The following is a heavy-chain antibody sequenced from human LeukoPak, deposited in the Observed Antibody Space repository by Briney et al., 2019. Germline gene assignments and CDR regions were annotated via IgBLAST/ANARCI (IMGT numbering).Heavy chain of an antibody. CDR1: GGSISSSSYY. CDR3: ARSPFEFDC. V-gene: IGHV4-39*07. CDR2: IYTSGST. J-gene: IGHJ4*02. D-gene: IGHD3-9*01. Sequence: SETLSLTCTVSGGSISSSSYYWGWIRQPPGKGLEWIGRIYTSGSTDFNPSLKSRVTMSVDTSKNQFSLRLSSVTAADTAVYYCARSPFEFDCWGQGTLVTVSS.